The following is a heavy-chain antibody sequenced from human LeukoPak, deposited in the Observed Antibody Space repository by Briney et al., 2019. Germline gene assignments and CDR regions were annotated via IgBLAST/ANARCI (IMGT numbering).Heavy chain of an antibody. V-gene: IGHV4-34*01. CDR1: GRSFSGYD. J-gene: IGHJ3*02. D-gene: IGHD3-3*01. CDR3: ASRAGGHHTRNAFDI. Sequence: SETLSLSCAVYGRSFSGYDLSWIRQAPGKGLEWIGEINHSGSTNYDPCLKSRVTISVYTSKDQFSLKLSSVTAADTAVYYCASRAGGHHTRNAFDIWGQGTMVTVSS. CDR2: INHSGST.